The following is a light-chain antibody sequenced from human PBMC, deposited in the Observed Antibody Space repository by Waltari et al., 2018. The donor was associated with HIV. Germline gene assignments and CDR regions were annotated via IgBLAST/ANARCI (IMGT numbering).Light chain of an antibody. Sequence: QSALTPPPSMSGSPGQSITISCTGSSLDIRLYVFVSSSKHLPNTAPQLIIYGVNRRPPGVTSRFSASKSGDVASLTISGLQPEDEADYYCTSHTLTRILLFGGGTRLTVL. CDR3: TSHTLTRILL. CDR1: SLDIRLYVF. J-gene: IGLJ3*02. V-gene: IGLV2-14*01. CDR2: GVN.